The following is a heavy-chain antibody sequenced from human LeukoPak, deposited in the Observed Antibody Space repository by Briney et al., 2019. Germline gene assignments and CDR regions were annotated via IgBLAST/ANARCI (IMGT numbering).Heavy chain of an antibody. Sequence: GGSLRLSCAASGFTVSSNYMSWVRQAPGKGLEWVSVIYSGGSTYYADSVKGRFTISRDNSKNTLYLQMNSLRAEDTAVYYCARMRDSSRYFDYWGQGTLVTVSS. CDR1: GFTVSSNY. CDR3: ARMRDSSRYFDY. D-gene: IGHD3-22*01. J-gene: IGHJ4*02. V-gene: IGHV3-66*01. CDR2: IYSGGST.